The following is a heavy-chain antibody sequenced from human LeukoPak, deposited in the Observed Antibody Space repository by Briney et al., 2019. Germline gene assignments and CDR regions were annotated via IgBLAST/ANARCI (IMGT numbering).Heavy chain of an antibody. Sequence: PSETLSLTCTVSGGSISSGRYYWSWIRQHPGKGLEWIGYIYYSESSYYNPSLKSRVTISVDTSKNQFSLRLSSVTAADTAVYYCARDLNWAALEWYFDLWGRGTLVTVSS. CDR3: ARDLNWAALEWYFDL. CDR1: GGSISSGRYY. CDR2: IYYSESS. D-gene: IGHD7-27*01. V-gene: IGHV4-31*03. J-gene: IGHJ2*01.